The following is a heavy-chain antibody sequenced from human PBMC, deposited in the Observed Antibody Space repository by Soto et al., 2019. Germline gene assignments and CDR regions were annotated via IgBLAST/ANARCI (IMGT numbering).Heavy chain of an antibody. Sequence: SETLSLTCTVSGGSISSYYWSWIRQPPGKGLEWIGYIYYSGSTNYNPSLESRVTISVDTSKNQFSLKLSSVTAADTAVYYCARLGLSWNYNEGGYYYYMDVWGKGTTVTVSS. CDR2: IYYSGST. J-gene: IGHJ6*03. V-gene: IGHV4-59*01. CDR3: ARLGLSWNYNEGGYYYYMDV. D-gene: IGHD1-7*01. CDR1: GGSISSYY.